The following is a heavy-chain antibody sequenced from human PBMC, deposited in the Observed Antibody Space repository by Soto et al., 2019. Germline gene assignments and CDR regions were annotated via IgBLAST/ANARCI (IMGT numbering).Heavy chain of an antibody. CDR3: ARMGDVPYYYYGMDV. D-gene: IGHD3-16*01. CDR2: INGYNGNT. J-gene: IGHJ6*02. Sequence: GASVKVSCKASGYTFTSYGISWVRQAPGQGLEWMRWINGYNGNTNHAQKLQGRVTMSTDTSTSTAYMELRSLRSDDSAVYYCARMGDVPYYYYGMDVWGQGTTVTVSS. V-gene: IGHV1-18*01. CDR1: GYTFTSYG.